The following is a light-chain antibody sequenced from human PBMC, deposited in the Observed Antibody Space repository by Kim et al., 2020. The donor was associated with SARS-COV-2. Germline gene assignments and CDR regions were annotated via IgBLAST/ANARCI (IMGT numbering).Light chain of an antibody. J-gene: IGKJ4*01. CDR1: QGIRND. V-gene: IGKV1-17*02. Sequence: DIQMTQSPSSLSASVGDRVTITCRASQGIRNDLTWYQQKPGQAPKRLIYSASTLQTGVPSRFSGSGSGTEFTLTISNVQPEDFATYYGLQYTSQVQSVGGGTKVDIK. CDR3: LQYTSQVQS. CDR2: SAS.